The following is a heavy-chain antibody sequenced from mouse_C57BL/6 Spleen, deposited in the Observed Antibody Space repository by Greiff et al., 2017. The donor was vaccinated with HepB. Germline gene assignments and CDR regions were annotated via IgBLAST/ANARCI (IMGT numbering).Heavy chain of an antibody. CDR3: ARRGNGSSDY. Sequence: QVQLQQPGAELVMPGASVKLSCKASGYTFTSYWMHWVKQRPGQGLEWIGEIDPSDSYTNYNQKFKGKSTLTVDKSSSTAYMQLSSLTSEDSAVYYCARRGNGSSDYWGQGTTLTVSS. V-gene: IGHV1-69*01. D-gene: IGHD1-1*01. CDR1: GYTFTSYW. CDR2: IDPSDSYT. J-gene: IGHJ2*01.